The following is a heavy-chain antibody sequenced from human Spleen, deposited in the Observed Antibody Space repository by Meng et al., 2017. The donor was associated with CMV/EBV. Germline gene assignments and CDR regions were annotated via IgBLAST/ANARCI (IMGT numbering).Heavy chain of an antibody. CDR2: IIPIFKTA. CDR3: ASASVFGEVYYFHY. D-gene: IGHD3-10*02. J-gene: IGHJ4*02. Sequence: ASGTTVNNYAFSWVRQAPGQGLGWMGIIIPIFKTAPYAQEFQGRVTITTDESTSTDHMELSSLRSEDTAMYYCASASVFGEVYYFHYWGQGTLVTVSS. CDR1: GTTVNNYA. V-gene: IGHV1-69*05.